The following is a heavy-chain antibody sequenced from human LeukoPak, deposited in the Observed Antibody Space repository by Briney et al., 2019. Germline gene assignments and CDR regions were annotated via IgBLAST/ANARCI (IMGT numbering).Heavy chain of an antibody. CDR1: GGSVSSGSYY. D-gene: IGHD3-22*01. J-gene: IGHJ4*02. V-gene: IGHV4-61*01. Sequence: SETLSLTCTVSGGSVSSGSYYRSWIRQPPGKGLEWIGYIYYSGSTNYNPSLKSRVTISVDTSKNQFSLKLSSVTAADTAVYYCARGGLEYYYDSSGYYYFDYWGQGTLVTVSS. CDR3: ARGGLEYYYDSSGYYYFDY. CDR2: IYYSGST.